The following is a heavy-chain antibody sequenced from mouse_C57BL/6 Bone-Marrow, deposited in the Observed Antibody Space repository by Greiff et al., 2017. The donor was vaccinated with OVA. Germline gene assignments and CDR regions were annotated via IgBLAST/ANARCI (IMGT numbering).Heavy chain of an antibody. CDR2: VGYSGST. V-gene: IGHV3-1*01. D-gene: IGHD2-4*01. J-gene: IGHJ3*01. CDR1: GYSITSGYD. Sequence: EVQLQQSGPGMVKPSQSLSLTCTVTGYSITSGYDWHCIRHFPAHKLDYMGYVGYSGSTNYNPSLETRISITQDTSKNHFFLKLNAVTTEDTATYYCASYYDDGWFAYRGQGPLVTVAA. CDR3: ASYYDDGWFAY.